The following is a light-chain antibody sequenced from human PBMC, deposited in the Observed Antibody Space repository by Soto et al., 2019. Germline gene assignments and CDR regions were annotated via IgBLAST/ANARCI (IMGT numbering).Light chain of an antibody. Sequence: DIQMTQSPSSLSASEGDRVTITFRARQGISTYLAWYHQRPGTVPKLLIYAASTLQSGVPSRFSGSGSGTDFTLTISSLQPEDVATYYCQKYDSDPFSFGGRTRVDIK. CDR1: QGISTY. J-gene: IGKJ4*01. V-gene: IGKV1-27*01. CDR3: QKYDSDPFS. CDR2: AAS.